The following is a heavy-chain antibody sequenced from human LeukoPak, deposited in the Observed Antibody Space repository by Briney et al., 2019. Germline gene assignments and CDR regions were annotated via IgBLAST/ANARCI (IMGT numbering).Heavy chain of an antibody. CDR1: AITVSGSH. CDR2: IYSGGDT. D-gene: IGHD4-23*01. J-gene: IGHJ4*02. CDR3: ARGGGNPGLFDY. V-gene: IGHV3-53*01. Sequence: GGSLRLSCAASAITVSGSHLSWVRQAPGKGLEWISLIYSGGDTKYANSVKGRFTISRDNSKNTLYLQMDSLRAEDTAVYYCARGGGNPGLFDYWGQGTLVTVSS.